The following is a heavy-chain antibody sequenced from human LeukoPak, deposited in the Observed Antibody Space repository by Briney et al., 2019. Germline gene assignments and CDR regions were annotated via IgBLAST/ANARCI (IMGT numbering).Heavy chain of an antibody. J-gene: IGHJ6*03. CDR3: AREYGSGSYYNGGYYYYMDV. D-gene: IGHD3-10*01. CDR1: GGSISSYY. Sequence: SETLSLTCTVSGGSISSYYWSWIRQPPGKGLEWIGYIYYSGSTNYNPSLKSRVTISVDTSKNQFSLKLSSVTAADTAVYYCAREYGSGSYYNGGYYYYMDVWGKGTTVTISS. CDR2: IYYSGST. V-gene: IGHV4-59*01.